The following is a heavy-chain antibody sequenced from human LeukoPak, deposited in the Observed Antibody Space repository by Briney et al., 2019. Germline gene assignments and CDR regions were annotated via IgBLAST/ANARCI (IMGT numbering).Heavy chain of an antibody. V-gene: IGHV3-23*01. CDR2: ISGSGGST. CDR1: GFTFSSYA. CDR3: AKDRYTGSGNFSPHSFDI. D-gene: IGHD3-10*01. Sequence: PGGSLRLSCAASGFTFSSYAMSWVRQAPGKGLEWVSAISGSGGSTYYADSVKGRFTISRDNSKNTLYLQMSSLRAEDTAVYYCAKDRYTGSGNFSPHSFDIWGQGTLVTVSS. J-gene: IGHJ4*03.